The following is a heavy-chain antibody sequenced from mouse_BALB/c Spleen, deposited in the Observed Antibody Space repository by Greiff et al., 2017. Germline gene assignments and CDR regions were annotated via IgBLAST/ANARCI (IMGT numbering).Heavy chain of an antibody. V-gene: IGHV1-69*02. Sequence: VQLQQPGAELVRPGASVKLSCKASGYTFTSYWINWVKQRPGQGLEWIGNIYPSDSYTNYNQKFKDKATLTVDKSSSTAYMQLSSPTSEDSAVYYCTNYYDYDGYAMDYWGQGTSVTVSS. CDR3: TNYYDYDGYAMDY. D-gene: IGHD2-4*01. CDR1: GYTFTSYW. J-gene: IGHJ4*01. CDR2: IYPSDSYT.